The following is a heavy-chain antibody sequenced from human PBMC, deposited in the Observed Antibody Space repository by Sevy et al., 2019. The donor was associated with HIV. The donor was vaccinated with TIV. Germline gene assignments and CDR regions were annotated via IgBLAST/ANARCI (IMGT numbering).Heavy chain of an antibody. CDR2: DFHSGTT. Sequence: SETLSLTCLVSDASITTNYWSWIRQAPGKGLEWIGYDFHSGTTNYNRSLKSRVTISGDTSKNEFSLGLTSVTAADTAVYYCARSRAYPRDSDDGFANWGQGTMVTVSS. D-gene: IGHD2-21*01. CDR1: DASITTNY. J-gene: IGHJ3*02. CDR3: ARSRAYPRDSDDGFAN. V-gene: IGHV4-59*01.